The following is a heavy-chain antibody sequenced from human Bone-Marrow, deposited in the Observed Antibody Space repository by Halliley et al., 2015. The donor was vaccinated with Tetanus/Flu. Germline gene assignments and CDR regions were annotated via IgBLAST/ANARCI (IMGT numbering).Heavy chain of an antibody. CDR3: ARGGWRRQRNWFDP. CDR1: DESLSGYY. D-gene: IGHD6-19*01. CDR2: ISHSGST. V-gene: IGHV4-34*01. J-gene: IGHJ5*02. Sequence: GLVKPSETLSLTCAVFDESLSGYYWSWLRQPPGKGLEWIGEISHSGSTRHNPALRSRVTMSVDTSKKQISLKLRSATAADTAVYYCARGGWRRQRNWFDPWGQGTLVTVSS.